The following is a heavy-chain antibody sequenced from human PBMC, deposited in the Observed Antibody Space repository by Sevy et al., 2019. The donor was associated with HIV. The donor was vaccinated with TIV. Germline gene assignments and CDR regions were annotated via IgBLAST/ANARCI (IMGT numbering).Heavy chain of an antibody. CDR3: AHRGDYDSSGYSFDY. V-gene: IGHV2-5*02. CDR2: IYWDDDK. CDR1: GFSLSTSGVG. D-gene: IGHD3-22*01. J-gene: IGHJ4*02. Sequence: SGPTLVNPTQTLTLTCTFSGFSLSTSGVGVGWIRQPPGKALEWLARIYWDDDKRYSPSLKSRLTITKDTSKNQVVLTMTNMDPVDTATYYCAHRGDYDSSGYSFDYWGQGTLVTVSS.